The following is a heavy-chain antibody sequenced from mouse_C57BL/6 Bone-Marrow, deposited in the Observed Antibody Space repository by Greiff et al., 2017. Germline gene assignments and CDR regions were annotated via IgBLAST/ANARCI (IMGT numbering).Heavy chain of an antibody. CDR2: IHPNSGRT. Sequence: QVQLQQPGAELVKPGASVKLSCKASGYTFTSYWMHWVKQRPGQGLEWIGMIHPNSGRTNYNEKFKSKATLTVDKSSSTAYMQLSSLTSEDSAVYYCVYDYDGYAMDYWGQGTSVTVSS. V-gene: IGHV1-64*01. CDR1: GYTFTSYW. D-gene: IGHD2-4*01. CDR3: VYDYDGYAMDY. J-gene: IGHJ4*01.